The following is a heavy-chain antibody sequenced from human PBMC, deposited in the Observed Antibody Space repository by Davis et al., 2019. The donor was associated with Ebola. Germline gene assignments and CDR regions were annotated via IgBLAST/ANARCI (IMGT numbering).Heavy chain of an antibody. Sequence: PGGSLRLSCAVSGFNLRSYGIHWVCQAPGKGLEWVAVLYHDGIRQYYADSVEGRFTVSRDTSRNTVYLQMNSLRAEDTALYYCARDDDTTTHYDIFNFWGQGTMVTVSS. J-gene: IGHJ3*01. CDR3: ARDDDTTTHYDIFNF. V-gene: IGHV3-33*01. CDR1: GFNLRSYG. CDR2: LYHDGIRQ. D-gene: IGHD2/OR15-2a*01.